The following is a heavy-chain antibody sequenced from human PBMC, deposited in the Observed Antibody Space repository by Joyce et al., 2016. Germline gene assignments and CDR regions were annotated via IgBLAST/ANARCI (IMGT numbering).Heavy chain of an antibody. CDR3: ARNRGFFAFDF. CDR1: GFTFTNHW. D-gene: IGHD5-12*01. Sequence: EVQLVESGGGLVQPGTSLRLSCAASGFTFTNHWMDWVRQAPGKGLEWVANINQDGSGDYDGGSVKGRFTISRDNAKNSVSLQMNSLRGEDTAVYYCARNRGFFAFDFWGQGTMVTVS. J-gene: IGHJ3*01. CDR2: INQDGSGD. V-gene: IGHV3-7*01.